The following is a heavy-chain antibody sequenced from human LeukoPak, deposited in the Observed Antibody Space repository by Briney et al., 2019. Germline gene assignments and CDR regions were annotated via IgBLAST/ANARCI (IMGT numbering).Heavy chain of an antibody. D-gene: IGHD5-12*01. CDR1: GFTFTSHS. CDR2: ISSSSSAT. J-gene: IGHJ6*03. V-gene: IGHV3-48*01. CDR3: ARDTLYSGYDFHYYYYMDV. Sequence: GGSLRLSCAASGFTFTSHSMHWVRQAPGKGLEWVSHISSSSSATYYADSVKGRFTISRDNARNSLHLQMNSLRAEDTALYHCARDTLYSGYDFHYYYYMDVWGKGTTVTISS.